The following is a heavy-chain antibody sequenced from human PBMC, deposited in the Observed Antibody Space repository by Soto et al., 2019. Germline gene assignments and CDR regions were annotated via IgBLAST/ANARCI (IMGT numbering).Heavy chain of an antibody. CDR2: INPSGGST. CDR3: ARGDFRNGDYYGSGSLHYYYYYGMDV. V-gene: IGHV1-46*01. J-gene: IGHJ6*02. D-gene: IGHD3-10*01. CDR1: GYTFTSYY. Sequence: ASVNGYCKASGYTFTSYYMHWVRQAPGQGLEWMGIINPSGGSTSYAQKFQGRVTMTRDTSTSTVYMELSSLRSEDTAVYYCARGDFRNGDYYGSGSLHYYYYYGMDVWG.